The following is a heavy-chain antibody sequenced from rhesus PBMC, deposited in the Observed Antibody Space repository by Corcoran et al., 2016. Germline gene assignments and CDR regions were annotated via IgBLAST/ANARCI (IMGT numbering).Heavy chain of an antibody. CDR2: IDGNSATT. CDR1: GGSISGFHF. CDR3: ARGASGWSDNSLDV. J-gene: IGHJ5-2*01. Sequence: QVKLQQWGEGMMKPSETLSLTCAVYGGSISGFHFWTSFRRAPGKGLEWIGNIDGNSATTNYSPTLKNRVTISKDTFKNQLSLRLYSVTAADTAAYYCARGASGWSDNSLDVWGPGVLVTVSS. V-gene: IGHV4-73*01. D-gene: IGHD6S26*01.